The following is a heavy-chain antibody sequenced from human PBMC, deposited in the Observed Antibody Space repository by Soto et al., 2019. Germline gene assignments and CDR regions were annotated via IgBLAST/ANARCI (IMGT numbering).Heavy chain of an antibody. D-gene: IGHD3-10*01. Sequence: QVQLQESGPGLVKPSETLSLSCTVSGGSISSYYWSWFRQSPGKRMEWVGYVHHSWGSSYNPSLQSRVAISLDTSKSPFSLAVTSVSACARGEYYCGREGFGALRGLVAVWSEGSAVTVSP. J-gene: IGHJ6*04. CDR3: GREGFGALRGLVAV. CDR2: VHHSWGS. V-gene: IGHV4-59*12. CDR1: GGSISSYY.